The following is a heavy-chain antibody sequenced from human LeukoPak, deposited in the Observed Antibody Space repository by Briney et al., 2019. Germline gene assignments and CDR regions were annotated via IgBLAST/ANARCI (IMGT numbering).Heavy chain of an antibody. D-gene: IGHD3-22*01. J-gene: IGHJ3*02. CDR3: ARFYYDSSGYYYEYDAFDI. CDR1: GGSISSYY. Sequence: SETLSLTCTVSGGSISSYYWSWIRQPPGKGLEWIGYIYYSGSTNYNPSLKSRVTISVDTSKNQFSLKLSSVTATDTAVYYCARFYYDSSGYYYEYDAFDIWGQGTMVTVSS. CDR2: IYYSGST. V-gene: IGHV4-59*08.